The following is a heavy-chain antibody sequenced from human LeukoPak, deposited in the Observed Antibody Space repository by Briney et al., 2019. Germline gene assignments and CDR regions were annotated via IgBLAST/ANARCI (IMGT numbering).Heavy chain of an antibody. CDR2: IYYSGST. Sequence: SETLSLTCTVSGGSISSYYWSWIRQPPGKGLEWIGYIYYSGSTNYNPSLRSRVTISVDTSKNQFSLKLSSVTAADTAVYYCARHERGGGDFDYWSQGTLVTVSS. J-gene: IGHJ4*02. D-gene: IGHD3-10*01. CDR3: ARHERGGGDFDY. V-gene: IGHV4-59*08. CDR1: GGSISSYY.